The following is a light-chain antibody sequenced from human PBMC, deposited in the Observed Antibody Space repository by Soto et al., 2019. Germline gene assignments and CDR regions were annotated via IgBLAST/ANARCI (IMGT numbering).Light chain of an antibody. CDR1: SGHSNYA. V-gene: IGLV4-69*01. J-gene: IGLJ2*01. CDR2: LNNDGSH. CDR3: QTWGTGTVV. Sequence: QPVLTQSPSASASLGASVKLTCTLSSGHSNYAIAWHQQQSEKGPRYLMRLNNDGSHTKGDGIPARFSGSSSGAERYLTISSLQSEDEADYYCQTWGTGTVVFGGGTKLTVL.